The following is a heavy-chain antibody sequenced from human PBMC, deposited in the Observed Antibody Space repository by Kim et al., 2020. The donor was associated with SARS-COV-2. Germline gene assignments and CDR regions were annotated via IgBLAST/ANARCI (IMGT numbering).Heavy chain of an antibody. CDR2: IKHSGST. CDR3: ARGNIVATILRTRNNWFDP. CDR1: GGSFSGYY. D-gene: IGHD5-12*01. J-gene: IGHJ5*02. V-gene: IGHV4-34*01. Sequence: SETLSLTCAVYGGSFSGYYWSWIRQPPGKGLEWNGEIKHSGSTNYNPSLKSRVTISVDTSKNQFSLKLSSVTAADTAVYYCARGNIVATILRTRNNWFDPWGQGTLVTVSS.